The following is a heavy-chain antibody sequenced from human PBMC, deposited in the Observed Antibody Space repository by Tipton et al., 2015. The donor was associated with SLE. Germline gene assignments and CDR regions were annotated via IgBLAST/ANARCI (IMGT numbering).Heavy chain of an antibody. D-gene: IGHD2-8*01. CDR1: GFTFSKYW. CDR3: ARNTMVSASDY. V-gene: IGHV3-74*01. CDR2: ITSEGSGA. J-gene: IGHJ4*02. Sequence: SLRLSCAASGFTFSKYWMHWVRQAPGKGLVWVSRITSEGSGADYADSVKGRFTISRDNAKNTLYLQMNSLRAEDTAVYYCARNTMVSASDYWGQGTPVTVSS.